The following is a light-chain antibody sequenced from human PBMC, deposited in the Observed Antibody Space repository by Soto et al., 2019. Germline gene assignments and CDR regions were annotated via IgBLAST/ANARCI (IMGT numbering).Light chain of an antibody. CDR3: QQYNHYST. CDR1: QSIDDW. CDR2: DAS. V-gene: IGKV1-5*01. Sequence: DIQMTQSPSTLSASVGDRVTITCRASQSIDDWLAWYQQRPGKAPKLLIYDASTLEGGVPSRFSGNGSGTEFTLTISSLQPDDFGTYYCQQYNHYSTFGQGTKV. J-gene: IGKJ1*01.